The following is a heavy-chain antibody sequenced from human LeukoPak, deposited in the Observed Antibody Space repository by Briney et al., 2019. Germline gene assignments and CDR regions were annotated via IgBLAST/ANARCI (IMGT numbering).Heavy chain of an antibody. Sequence: GGSLRLSCAASGFIFSRYWMYWVRQAPGKGLVWVSHINGDETSTNYAAFVEGRFTISRDNAKNPLYLQMNSLRAEDTALYYCASLTHYDSRSFAFDIWGQGTLVAVSS. J-gene: IGHJ3*02. CDR3: ASLTHYDSRSFAFDI. D-gene: IGHD3-22*01. CDR2: INGDETST. CDR1: GFIFSRYW. V-gene: IGHV3-74*01.